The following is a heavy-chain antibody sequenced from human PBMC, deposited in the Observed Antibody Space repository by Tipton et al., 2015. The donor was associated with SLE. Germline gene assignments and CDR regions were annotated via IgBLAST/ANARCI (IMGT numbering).Heavy chain of an antibody. V-gene: IGHV1-69*15. J-gene: IGHJ4*02. CDR3: ARSPLGEVTMIVSFDY. CDR1: GGTFSSYA. Sequence: SGSSVKVSCKASGGTFSSYAISWVRQAPGQGLDWMGRFIPIFGTANYAQKFQGRVTITADESTSNAYMELSSLRSEDTAVYYCARSPLGEVTMIVSFDYWVQGILVTVSS. D-gene: IGHD3-22*01. CDR2: FIPIFGTA.